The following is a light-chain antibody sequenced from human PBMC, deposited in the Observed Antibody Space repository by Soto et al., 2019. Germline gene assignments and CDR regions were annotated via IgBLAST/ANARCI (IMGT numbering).Light chain of an antibody. CDR3: QQSYHTPLT. J-gene: IGKJ4*01. CDR1: QTISSH. CDR2: KAS. Sequence: DIPMTQSPSSLSASVGDRVTITCRASQTISSHLNWYQQKAGKVPKLLIYKASTLQSGVPSRFSGSGSGTDFTLTISRLQPEDFATYYCQQSYHTPLTFGGGTKVEI. V-gene: IGKV1-39*01.